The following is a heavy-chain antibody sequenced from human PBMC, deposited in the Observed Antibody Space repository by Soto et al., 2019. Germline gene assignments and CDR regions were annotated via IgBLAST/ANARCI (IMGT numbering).Heavy chain of an antibody. CDR2: ISYDGSNK. CDR1: GFTFSHYG. D-gene: IGHD1-26*01. CDR3: ARYSGKYQGPIDY. V-gene: IGHV3-30*03. Sequence: QVQLVESGGCVVQPGRSLRLSCAASGFTFSHYGIPGVRQAPGKGLEWLAVISYDGSNKHYADSVKGRFTVSRDNSKNTLYLQMNSLRAEDTAVYFCARYSGKYQGPIDYWGQGTLVTVSS. J-gene: IGHJ4*02.